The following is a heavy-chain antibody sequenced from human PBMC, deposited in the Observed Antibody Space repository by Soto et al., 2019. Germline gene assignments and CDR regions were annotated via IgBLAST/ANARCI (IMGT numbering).Heavy chain of an antibody. CDR1: GYTFTSYG. Sequence: ASVKVSCKASGYTFTSYGLRGVRQPSGQGLEWMGWISAYNGNTNYAQKLQGRVTMTTDTSTSTAYMELRSLRSDDTAVYYCARRGVVVVITDYHYGLDVWGQGTTVTVSS. V-gene: IGHV1-18*01. J-gene: IGHJ6*02. CDR2: ISAYNGNT. D-gene: IGHD3-22*01. CDR3: ARRGVVVVITDYHYGLDV.